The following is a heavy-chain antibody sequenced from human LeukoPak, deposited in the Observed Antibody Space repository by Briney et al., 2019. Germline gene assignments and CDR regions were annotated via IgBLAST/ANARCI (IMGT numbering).Heavy chain of an antibody. Sequence: GGSLRLSCAASGFTFSTYAMSWVRQAPGKGLEWVSTISDSGANTYYADSVRGRFTISRDNSKNTLYLQKNSLRADDTAIYYCAKSMTLQWRGFFDLWGRGTHVNVSS. J-gene: IGHJ2*01. CDR3: AKSMTLQWRGFFDL. CDR1: GFTFSTYA. CDR2: ISDSGANT. V-gene: IGHV3-23*01. D-gene: IGHD6-19*01.